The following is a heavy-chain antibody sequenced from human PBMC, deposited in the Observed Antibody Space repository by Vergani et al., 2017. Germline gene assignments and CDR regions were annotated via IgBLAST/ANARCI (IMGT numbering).Heavy chain of an antibody. J-gene: IGHJ6*02. CDR3: ARVYRSGIVVVPAARGTHYYYGMDV. CDR2: IYYSGST. D-gene: IGHD2-2*01. V-gene: IGHV4-39*07. CDR1: GGSISSSSYY. Sequence: QLQLQESGPGLVKPSETLSLTCTVSGGSISSSSYYWGWIRQPPGKGLEWIGSIYYSGSTYYNPSLKSRVTISVDTSKNQFSLKLSSVTAADTAVDYCARVYRSGIVVVPAARGTHYYYGMDVWGQGTTVTVSS.